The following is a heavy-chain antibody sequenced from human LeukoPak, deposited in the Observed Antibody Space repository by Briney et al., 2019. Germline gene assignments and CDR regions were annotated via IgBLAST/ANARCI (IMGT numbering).Heavy chain of an antibody. V-gene: IGHV3-53*01. CDR1: GFTVSSNY. CDR2: IYIGGST. CDR3: ARGIWFGELLR. Sequence: GGSLRLSCAASGFTVSSNYMSWVRQAPGKGLEWVSVIYIGGSTYYADSVKGRFTISRDNSKNTLYLQMNSLRAEDTAVYYCARGIWFGELLRWGQGTLVTVSS. D-gene: IGHD3-10*01. J-gene: IGHJ4*02.